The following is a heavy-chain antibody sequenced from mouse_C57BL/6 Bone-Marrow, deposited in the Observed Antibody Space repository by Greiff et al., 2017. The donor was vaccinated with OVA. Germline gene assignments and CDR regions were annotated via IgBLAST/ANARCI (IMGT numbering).Heavy chain of an antibody. Sequence: QVHVKQSGAELVRPGASVTLSCKASGYTFTDYEMHWVKQTPVHGLEWIGAIDPETGGTAYNQKFKGKAILTADKSSSTAYMELRSLTSEDSAVYYCTRVITTVVDAMDYWGQGTSVTVSS. D-gene: IGHD1-1*01. CDR2: IDPETGGT. CDR3: TRVITTVVDAMDY. CDR1: GYTFTDYE. V-gene: IGHV1-15*01. J-gene: IGHJ4*01.